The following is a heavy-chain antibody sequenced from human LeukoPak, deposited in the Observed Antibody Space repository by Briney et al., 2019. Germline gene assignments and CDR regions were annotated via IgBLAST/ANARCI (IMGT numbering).Heavy chain of an antibody. Sequence: SETLSLTCTVSGGSISSSSYYWGWIRQPPGTGLEWIGSIYYSGSTYYNPSLKSRVTISVDTSKNQFSLKLSSVTAADTAVYYCARDWTYYDFWSGYYKEAGFDYWGQGTLVTVSS. V-gene: IGHV4-39*07. CDR3: ARDWTYYDFWSGYYKEAGFDY. D-gene: IGHD3-3*01. CDR1: GGSISSSSYY. J-gene: IGHJ4*02. CDR2: IYYSGST.